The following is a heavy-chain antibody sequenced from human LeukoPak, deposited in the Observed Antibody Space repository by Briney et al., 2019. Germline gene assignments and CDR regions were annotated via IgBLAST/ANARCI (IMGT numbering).Heavy chain of an antibody. Sequence: GGSLRLSCAASGFTFSSYTIHWIRQAPGKGLEWVSSISGSNSYIFYADSVKGRFTVSRDNAKDSLYLQMNSLRAEDTAVYYCARALTTLTYEGYWGQGTLVTVSS. CDR1: GFTFSSYT. CDR2: ISGSNSYI. CDR3: ARALTTLTYEGY. D-gene: IGHD1-1*01. J-gene: IGHJ4*02. V-gene: IGHV3-21*01.